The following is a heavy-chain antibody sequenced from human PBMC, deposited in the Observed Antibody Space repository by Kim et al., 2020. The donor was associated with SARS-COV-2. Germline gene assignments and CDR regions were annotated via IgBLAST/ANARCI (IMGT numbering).Heavy chain of an antibody. CDR2: ISWNSGSI. CDR3: ANGGITIFAAYFDY. J-gene: IGHJ4*02. Sequence: GGSLRLSCAASGFTFDDYAMHWVRQAPGKGLEWVSGISWNSGSIGYADSVKGRFTISRDNAKNSLYLQMNSLRAEDTALYYCANGGITIFAAYFDYWGQG. V-gene: IGHV3-9*01. D-gene: IGHD3-3*01. CDR1: GFTFDDYA.